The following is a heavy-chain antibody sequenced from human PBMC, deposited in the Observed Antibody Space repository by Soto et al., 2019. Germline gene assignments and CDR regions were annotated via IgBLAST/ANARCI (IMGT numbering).Heavy chain of an antibody. CDR2: IYFSGTT. Sequence: KPSETLSLTCAVSGGPISSTNWWSWVRQPPGKGLEWIGEIYFSGTTKFNRSLKSRISMLVDKSKNHFSLTLTSVTAADTAVYYCGRAGGRLYGMDVWGQGSTVTVSS. CDR3: GRAGGRLYGMDV. CDR1: GGPISSTNW. J-gene: IGHJ6*02. V-gene: IGHV4-4*02.